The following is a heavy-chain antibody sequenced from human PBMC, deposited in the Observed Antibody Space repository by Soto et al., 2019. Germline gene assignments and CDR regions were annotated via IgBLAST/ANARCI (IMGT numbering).Heavy chain of an antibody. CDR1: GFTVSSNY. V-gene: IGHV3-53*01. D-gene: IGHD3-22*01. J-gene: IGHJ4*02. CDR3: ARGPYYDSSGYYRY. CDR2: IYSGGST. Sequence: GGSLRLSCAASGFTVSSNYMSWVRQAPGKGLEWVSVIYSGGSTYYADSVKGRFTISRDNSKNTLYLQMNSLRAEDTAVYYCARGPYYDSSGYYRYWGQGTLVTVSS.